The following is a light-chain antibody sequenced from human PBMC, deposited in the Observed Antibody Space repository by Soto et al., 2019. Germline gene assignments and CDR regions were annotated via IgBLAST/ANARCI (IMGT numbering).Light chain of an antibody. J-gene: IGKJ1*01. CDR1: QSISTY. CDR3: QQSFSTPRT. V-gene: IGKV1-39*01. Sequence: DIQMTQSPSSLSASVGDRVTITCRTGQSISTYLNWYQHKPGEAPKLLIYAASSLHTGIPSRFSGSGSETDFTLTISSLQPEDFATYYCQQSFSTPRTFGQGTKVEIK. CDR2: AAS.